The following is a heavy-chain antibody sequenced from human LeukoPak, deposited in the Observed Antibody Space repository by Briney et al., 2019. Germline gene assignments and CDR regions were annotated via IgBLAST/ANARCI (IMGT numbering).Heavy chain of an antibody. D-gene: IGHD1-26*01. V-gene: IGHV1-8*02. CDR2: MNPNSGNT. J-gene: IGHJ4*02. Sequence: ASVKVSCRASGYTFTNYDTNWVRQATGQGLEWMGWMNPNSGNTGFVQKFQGRVILTRDTSINTAYMELSSLRSDDTAVYYCVRGNSGSYYLYWGQGTLVTVSS. CDR3: VRGNSGSYYLY. CDR1: GYTFTNYD.